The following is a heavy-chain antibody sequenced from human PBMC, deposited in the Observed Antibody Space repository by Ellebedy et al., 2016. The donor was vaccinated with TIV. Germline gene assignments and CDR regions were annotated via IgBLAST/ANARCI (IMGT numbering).Heavy chain of an antibody. CDR1: GGSISSSSYY. CDR2: IYYSGST. J-gene: IGHJ5*02. Sequence: GSLRLXCTVSGGSISSSSYYWGWIRQPPGKGLEWIGSIYYSGSTYYNPSLKSRVTISVDTSKNQFSLKLSSVTAADTAVYYCARGYCSGGSCYWFDPWGQGTLVTVSS. V-gene: IGHV4-39*07. CDR3: ARGYCSGGSCYWFDP. D-gene: IGHD2-15*01.